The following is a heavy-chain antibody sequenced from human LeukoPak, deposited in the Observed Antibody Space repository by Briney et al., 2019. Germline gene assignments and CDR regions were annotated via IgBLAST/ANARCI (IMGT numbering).Heavy chain of an antibody. CDR2: ISSSSSTI. CDR1: GFSVSGHY. CDR3: ARELGY. J-gene: IGHJ4*02. V-gene: IGHV3-48*01. D-gene: IGHD3-3*02. Sequence: GGSLRLSCAASGFSVSGHYMSWVRQAPGKGLEWVSYISSSSSTIYYADSVKGRFTISRDNAKNSLYLQMNSLRAEDTAVYYCARELGYWGQGTLVTVSS.